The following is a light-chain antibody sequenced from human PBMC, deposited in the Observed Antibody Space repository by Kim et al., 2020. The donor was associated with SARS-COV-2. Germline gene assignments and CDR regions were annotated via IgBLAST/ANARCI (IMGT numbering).Light chain of an antibody. J-gene: IGLJ7*01. CDR3: QSYDSSNHAV. Sequence: KTVTTSCTSSSGSVSRNHVQWYQQRPASSPPAVIFEDNQRPSGVPDRFSGSIDSSSNSASLTISGLKAEDEADYYCQSYDSSNHAVFGGGTQLTVL. CDR1: SGSVSRNH. CDR2: EDN. V-gene: IGLV6-57*01.